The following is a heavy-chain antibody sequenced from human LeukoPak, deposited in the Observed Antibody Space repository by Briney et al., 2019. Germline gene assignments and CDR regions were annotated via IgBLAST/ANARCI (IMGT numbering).Heavy chain of an antibody. V-gene: IGHV3-23*01. CDR3: AKEPREYCSSTSCPNWFDS. CDR1: GFTFNSYD. J-gene: IGHJ5*01. CDR2: ICSSGGTT. Sequence: GGPLRLSCAVSGFTFNSYDMSWLRQAPGKGLEWVAAICSSGGTTYYPDSVKGRFTISRNNYENTFFIQINSPRAETTVLYYCAKEPREYCSSTSCPNWFDSWGQGTLVTVSS. D-gene: IGHD2-2*01.